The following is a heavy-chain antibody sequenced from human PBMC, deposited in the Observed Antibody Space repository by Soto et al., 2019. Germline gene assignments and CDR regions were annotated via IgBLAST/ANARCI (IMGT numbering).Heavy chain of an antibody. CDR3: ARHNRYSSTWFEGWFDP. Sequence: GESLKISCMGSGYKVSTWHNFTNYWVGWVRQIPGRGLEWMGIIHPGDSDTRYSPFFQGQVTISADKSISTAYLQWSSLKASDTAMYYCARHNRYSSTWFEGWFDPWGQGTLVTVSS. CDR2: IHPGDSDT. D-gene: IGHD6-13*01. CDR1: GYKVSTWHNFTNYW. J-gene: IGHJ5*02. V-gene: IGHV5-51*01.